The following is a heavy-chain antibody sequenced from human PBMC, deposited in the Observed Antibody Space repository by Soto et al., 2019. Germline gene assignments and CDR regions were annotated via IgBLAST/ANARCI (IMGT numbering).Heavy chain of an antibody. CDR2: NRNKPQGYIT. V-gene: IGHV3-72*01. D-gene: IGHD3-22*01. CDR3: VRATYFSDSSGYTRCLDD. J-gene: IGHJ4*02. Sequence: GSLSLSCAGSRFTLSDHHIGWVLQALWNGLECVGRNRNKPQGYITAYAASVKGRFTPSRDESKNSAYLKMNSLRTEDTAVYYCVRATYFSDSSGYTRCLDDWGQGTLVTVSS. CDR1: RFTLSDHH.